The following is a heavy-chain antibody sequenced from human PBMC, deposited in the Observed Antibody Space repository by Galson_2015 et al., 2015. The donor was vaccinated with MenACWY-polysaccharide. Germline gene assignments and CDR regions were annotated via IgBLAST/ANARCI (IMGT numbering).Heavy chain of an antibody. CDR1: GFTFTSNW. V-gene: IGHV3-74*01. Sequence: SLRLSCAASGFTFTSNWMHWVRQAPGKGLVWVSRINSDGSITSYADSMKGRFTISRDNAKKMLYLQMNSLRDEDTAVYYCVRDRELYIWGQGTMVTVSS. D-gene: IGHD3-10*01. CDR2: INSDGSIT. J-gene: IGHJ3*02. CDR3: VRDRELYI.